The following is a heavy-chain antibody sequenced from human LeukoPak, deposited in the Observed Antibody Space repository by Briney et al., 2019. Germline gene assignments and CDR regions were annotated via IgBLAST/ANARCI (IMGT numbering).Heavy chain of an antibody. D-gene: IGHD3-22*01. CDR3: ATDLNYYDSSGYSKYFQH. Sequence: ASVKVSCKVSGYTLTELSMHWVRQAPGKGLEWMGGFDPEDGETIYAQKFQGRVTMTEDTSIDTAYMELSSLRSEDTAVYYCATDLNYYDSSGYSKYFQHWGQGTLVTVSS. CDR2: FDPEDGET. CDR1: GYTLTELS. V-gene: IGHV1-24*01. J-gene: IGHJ1*01.